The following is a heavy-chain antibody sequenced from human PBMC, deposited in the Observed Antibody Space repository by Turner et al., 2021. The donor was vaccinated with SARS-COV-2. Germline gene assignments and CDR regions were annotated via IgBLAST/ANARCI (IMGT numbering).Heavy chain of an antibody. CDR1: GFTFSSYT. CDR3: AKDVGVASLVGATADY. D-gene: IGHD1-26*01. J-gene: IGHJ4*01. Sequence: VQLLESGGGLVQPGGSLRLSCAASGFTFSSYTMTWVRQAPGKGLQWVSAIRGSGSGTYYADSVKGRFTISRDNSKSTLYLQMSSLRAEDTAIYYCAKDVGVASLVGATADYWGQGTLVTVSS. V-gene: IGHV3-23*01. CDR2: IRGSGSGT.